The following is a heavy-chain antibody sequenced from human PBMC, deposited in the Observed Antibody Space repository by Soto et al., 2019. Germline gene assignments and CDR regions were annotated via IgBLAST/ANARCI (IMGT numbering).Heavy chain of an antibody. CDR3: AIGMTTVTTLDY. D-gene: IGHD4-4*01. CDR1: GGSISSGGYS. J-gene: IGHJ4*02. Sequence: SETLSLTCAVSGGSISSGGYSWSWIRQPPGKGLEWIGYIYHSGSTYYNPSLKSRVTISVDRSKNQFSLKLSSVTAADTAVYYCAIGMTTVTTLDYWGQGTLVTVSS. V-gene: IGHV4-30-2*01. CDR2: IYHSGST.